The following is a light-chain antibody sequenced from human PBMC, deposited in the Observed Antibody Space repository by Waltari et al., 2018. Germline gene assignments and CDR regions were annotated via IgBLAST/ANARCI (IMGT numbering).Light chain of an antibody. J-gene: IGLJ3*02. V-gene: IGLV1-40*01. CDR2: GNN. CDR1: SPNLGAGED. CDR3: QSYDNGLRGRV. Sequence: QSVLTQPPSVSGAPGHRVPIACTWTSPNLGAGEDVNRRQHVPGTAPKLPLYGNNDRPSGVPDRFSGSQSDTSASLAISGLQADDEAEYHCQSYDNGLRGRVFGGGTKVTVL.